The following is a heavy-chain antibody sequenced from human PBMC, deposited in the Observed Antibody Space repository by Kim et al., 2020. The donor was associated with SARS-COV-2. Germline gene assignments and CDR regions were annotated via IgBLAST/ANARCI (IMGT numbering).Heavy chain of an antibody. V-gene: IGHV3-74*01. D-gene: IGHD5-12*01. J-gene: IGHJ6*02. Sequence: KNYANSVKGRFTISRDNAKNTLYLQMNSLGAEDTAVFYCARGYAKGLDVWGQGTTVTVSS. CDR3: ARGYAKGLDV. CDR2: K.